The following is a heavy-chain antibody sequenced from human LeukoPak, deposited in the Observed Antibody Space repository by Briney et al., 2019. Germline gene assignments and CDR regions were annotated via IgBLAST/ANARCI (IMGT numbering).Heavy chain of an antibody. Sequence: GGSLRLSCAASGFTFSSYAMSWVRQAPGKGLEWVSAISGSGGSTYYADSVKGRFTISRDNAQNSLYLQMNSLRVEDTAVYYCAREYEGYCSGGSCFRGTYNWFDPWGQGTLVTVSS. J-gene: IGHJ5*02. CDR1: GFTFSSYA. CDR2: ISGSGGST. D-gene: IGHD2-15*01. CDR3: AREYEGYCSGGSCFRGTYNWFDP. V-gene: IGHV3-23*01.